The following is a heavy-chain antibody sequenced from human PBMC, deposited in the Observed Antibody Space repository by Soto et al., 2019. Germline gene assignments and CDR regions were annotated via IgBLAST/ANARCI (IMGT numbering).Heavy chain of an antibody. CDR2: IWNDGSNE. V-gene: IGHV3-33*01. CDR1: GFTFSSYG. J-gene: IGHJ3*02. D-gene: IGHD3-22*01. CDR3: ARDNYYDSVGPFDM. Sequence: GGSLRLSCEASGFTFSSYGMHWVRQAPGKGLEWVAIIWNDGSNEYYADSVKGRFTISRDNSKNTLYLQVSNLRAEDTAVYYCARDNYYDSVGPFDMWGQGTIVTVSS.